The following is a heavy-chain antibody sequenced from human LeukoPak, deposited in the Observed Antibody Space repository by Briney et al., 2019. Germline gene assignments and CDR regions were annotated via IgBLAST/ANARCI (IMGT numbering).Heavy chain of an antibody. J-gene: IGHJ4*02. CDR2: TFYRSQWYY. CDR1: RDSASSNDAA. Sequence: SQTPSLTCAISRDSASSNDAAWNSISQSPSRGLELLGSTFYRSQWYYDSSVSVKRRITINPDTSKNQFYLLLNSVTPEDTAVYYCARENALVRGTRNPFDYWGRGTLVTVSS. D-gene: IGHD3-10*01. V-gene: IGHV6-1*01. CDR3: ARENALVRGTRNPFDY.